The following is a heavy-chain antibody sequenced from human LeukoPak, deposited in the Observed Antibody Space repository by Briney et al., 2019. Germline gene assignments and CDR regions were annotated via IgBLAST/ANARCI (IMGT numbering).Heavy chain of an antibody. CDR3: AQGGSGTFDS. CDR1: GFTFSSYW. V-gene: IGHV3-74*01. J-gene: IGHJ4*02. CDR2: TNSDGRNT. D-gene: IGHD1-1*01. Sequence: GGSLRLSCAASGFTFSSYWMHWVRQAPGKGLVWVSHTNSDGRNTNYADSVKGRFTISRDNAKNTLYLQMNSLRAEDTAVYYCAQGGSGTFDSWGQGTLVTVSS.